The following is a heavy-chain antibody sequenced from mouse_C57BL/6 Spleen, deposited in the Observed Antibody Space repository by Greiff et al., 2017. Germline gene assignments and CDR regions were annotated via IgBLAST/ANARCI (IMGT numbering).Heavy chain of an antibody. CDR1: GYSITSGYY. V-gene: IGHV3-6*01. Sequence: EVHLVESGPGLVKPSQSLSLTCSVTGYSITSGYYWNWIRQFPGNKLEWMGYISYDGSNNYNPSLKNRISITRDTSKNQFFLKLNSVTTEDTATYYCARVLPPYYYAMDYWGQGTSVTVSS. D-gene: IGHD5-5*01. CDR3: ARVLPPYYYAMDY. CDR2: ISYDGSN. J-gene: IGHJ4*01.